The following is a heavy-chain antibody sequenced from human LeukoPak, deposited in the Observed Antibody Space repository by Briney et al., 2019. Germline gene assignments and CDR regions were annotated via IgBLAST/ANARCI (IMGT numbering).Heavy chain of an antibody. CDR2: IYHSGST. D-gene: IGHD6-19*01. Sequence: SETLSLTCTVSGYSISSGYYWGWIRQPPGKGLEWIGNIYHSGSTYNNPSLKSRVTISVDTSKNQFSLKLSSVTAADTAVYYCVRVGGSGWPTPYFDYWGQGTLVTVSS. CDR3: VRVGGSGWPTPYFDY. J-gene: IGHJ4*02. CDR1: GYSISSGYY. V-gene: IGHV4-38-2*02.